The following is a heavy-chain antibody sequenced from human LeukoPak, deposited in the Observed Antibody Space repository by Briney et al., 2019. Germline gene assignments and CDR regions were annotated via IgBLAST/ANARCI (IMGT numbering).Heavy chain of an antibody. J-gene: IGHJ4*02. Sequence: GASVKASCKASGYTFTRYGISWVRQAPGQGLEWMGWISAYNGNTNYAQKVQGRATVTTDTSTTTAYMELRSLRSDDTAVYYCARDWEMEATYFYDTSGNYHYWGQGTLVTVSS. D-gene: IGHD3-22*01. CDR1: GYTFTRYG. V-gene: IGHV1-18*01. CDR3: ARDWEMEATYFYDTSGNYHY. CDR2: ISAYNGNT.